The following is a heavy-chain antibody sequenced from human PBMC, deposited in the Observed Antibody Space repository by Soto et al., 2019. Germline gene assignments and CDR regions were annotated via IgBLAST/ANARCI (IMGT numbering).Heavy chain of an antibody. V-gene: IGHV3-30*18. CDR3: AKEQAHQTSPWDHYDMDV. CDR1: GFIFSSYG. D-gene: IGHD1-26*01. Sequence: QVQLVESGGGVVQPGRSLRLSCAASGFIFSSYGMHWVRQAPGKGLEWMAVISYHGKKTFYADSVKGRFTISRDNSKKILYLQMTSLRPEDTAVYYCAKEQAHQTSPWDHYDMDVWGPGATVTASS. CDR2: ISYHGKKT. J-gene: IGHJ6*02.